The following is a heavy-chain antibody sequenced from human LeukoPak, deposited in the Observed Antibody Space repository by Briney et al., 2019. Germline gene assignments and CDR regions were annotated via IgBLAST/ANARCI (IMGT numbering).Heavy chain of an antibody. V-gene: IGHV4-34*01. D-gene: IGHD3-3*01. J-gene: IGHJ6*02. CDR2: INHSGST. CDR1: GGSFSGYY. CDR3: ARTLFYDFWSGYPWPYGMDV. Sequence: SETLSLTCAVYGGSFSGYYWSWIRQPPGKGLEWIGEINHSGSTNYNPSLKSRVTISVDTSKNQFSLKLSSVTAADTAVYYCARTLFYDFWSGYPWPYGMDVWGQGTTVTVSS.